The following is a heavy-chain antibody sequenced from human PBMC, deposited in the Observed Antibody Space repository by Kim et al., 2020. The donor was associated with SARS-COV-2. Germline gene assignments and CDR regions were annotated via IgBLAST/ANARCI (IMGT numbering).Heavy chain of an antibody. V-gene: IGHV3-30*18. CDR2: ISYDGSNK. CDR1: GFTFSIYG. D-gene: IGHD3-10*01. Sequence: GGSLRLSCAASGFTFSIYGIHWVRQAPGKGLEWVAVISYDGSNKYYADSVKGRFTISRDNSKNTVYLQMNSLRAEDTAVYYCAKPRSGSYYNSFDYWGHGTLVTVSS. CDR3: AKPRSGSYYNSFDY. J-gene: IGHJ4*01.